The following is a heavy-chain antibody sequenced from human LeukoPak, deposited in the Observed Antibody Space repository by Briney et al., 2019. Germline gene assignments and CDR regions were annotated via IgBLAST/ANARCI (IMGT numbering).Heavy chain of an antibody. CDR3: ARELVPAAIPNWFDP. Sequence: GGSLRLSCAASGFTFSSYAMHWVRQAPGKGLEWVAVISYDGSNKYYADSVEGRFTISRDNSKNTLYLQMNSLRAEDTAVYYCARELVPAAIPNWFDPWGQGTLVTVSS. J-gene: IGHJ5*02. V-gene: IGHV3-30*04. CDR1: GFTFSSYA. D-gene: IGHD2-2*02. CDR2: ISYDGSNK.